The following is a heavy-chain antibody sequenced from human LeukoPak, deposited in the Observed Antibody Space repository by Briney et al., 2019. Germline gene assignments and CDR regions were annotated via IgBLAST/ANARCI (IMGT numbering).Heavy chain of an antibody. Sequence: PGGSLRLSCAASGFTFSSYSINWVRQVPGKGLECVSSISSSSSYIYYADSVKGRFTISRDNAKNSLYLQMNSLRAEDTAVYYCARGSYGSGSYTFDYWGQGALVTVSS. CDR2: ISSSSSYI. D-gene: IGHD3-10*01. CDR3: ARGSYGSGSYTFDY. CDR1: GFTFSSYS. J-gene: IGHJ4*02. V-gene: IGHV3-21*01.